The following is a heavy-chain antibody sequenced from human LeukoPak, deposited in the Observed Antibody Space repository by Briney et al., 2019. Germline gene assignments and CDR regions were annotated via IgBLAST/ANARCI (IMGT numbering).Heavy chain of an antibody. V-gene: IGHV3-21*01. D-gene: IGHD2-2*01. J-gene: IGHJ4*02. CDR1: GFTFRRYS. Sequence: GGSLRLSCAASGFTFRRYSMKWVRQAPGKGLEWVSSISSSSDYIYYADSVKGRFTISRDNAKNSLYLQMNSLRAEDMAVYYCARGYCDSTTCSIDYWGQGTLVSVSS. CDR2: ISSSSDYI. CDR3: ARGYCDSTTCSIDY.